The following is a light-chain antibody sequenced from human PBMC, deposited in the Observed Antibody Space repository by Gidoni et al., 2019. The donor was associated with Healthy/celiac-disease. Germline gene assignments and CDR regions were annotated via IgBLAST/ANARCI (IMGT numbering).Light chain of an antibody. CDR2: GAS. J-gene: IGKJ4*01. CDR3: QQYGSSPPLT. Sequence: EIVLTQSPGTLSLSPGERATLSCRASQSVSSSYVAWYQQKPCQAPRLLIYGASSRATAIPDRFSGSRSGTDFTLTISRLEPEGFAVYYCQQYGSSPPLTFGGGTKVEIK. CDR1: QSVSSSY. V-gene: IGKV3-20*01.